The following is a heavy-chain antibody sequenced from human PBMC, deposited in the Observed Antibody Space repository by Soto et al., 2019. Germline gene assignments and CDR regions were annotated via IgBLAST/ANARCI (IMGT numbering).Heavy chain of an antibody. CDR1: GGTFSSYA. D-gene: IGHD1-1*01. V-gene: IGHV1-69*13. J-gene: IGHJ6*02. CDR3: ARIMGNDDVDYYYYYYGMDV. Sequence: ASVKVSCKASGGTFSSYAISWVRQAPGQGLEWMGGIIPIFGTANYAQKFQGRVTITADESTSTAYMELSSLRSEDTAVYYCARIMGNDDVDYYYYYYGMDVWGQGTTVTVSS. CDR2: IIPIFGTA.